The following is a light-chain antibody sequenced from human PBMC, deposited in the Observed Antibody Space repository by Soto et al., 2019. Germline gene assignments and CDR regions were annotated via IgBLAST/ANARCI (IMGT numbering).Light chain of an antibody. CDR2: KAS. J-gene: IGKJ1*01. Sequence: DIQMTQSPSTLSVSVGDRVTITCRASQTISSWLAWYQQKPGKAPKLLIYKASTLKSGVPSRFSGSGSGTEFTLTISSLQPDDLATYYCQQYYLYWTFGQGTKVDI. V-gene: IGKV1-5*03. CDR1: QTISSW. CDR3: QQYYLYWT.